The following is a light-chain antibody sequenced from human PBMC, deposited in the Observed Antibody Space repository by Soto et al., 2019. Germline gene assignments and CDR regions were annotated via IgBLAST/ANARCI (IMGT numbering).Light chain of an antibody. CDR3: QQSYTSWWT. CDR1: QSISTH. J-gene: IGKJ1*01. Sequence: DIQMTQSPSSLSASVGDRVSITCRASQSISTHLSWYQQKPGKAPKLLIYAASSLQSWVPSRFTGGGSGTDFALTISSLQPEDFATYYCQQSYTSWWTFGQGTKVDIK. V-gene: IGKV1-39*01. CDR2: AAS.